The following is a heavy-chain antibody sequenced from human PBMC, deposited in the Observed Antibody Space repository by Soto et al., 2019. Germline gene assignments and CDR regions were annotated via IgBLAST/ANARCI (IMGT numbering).Heavy chain of an antibody. Sequence: PSETLSLTCTVSGGSISSYYWSWIRQPPGKGLEWIGYIYYSGSTNYTPSLKSRVTISVDTPKNQFSLKLSSVTAEDTAVYYCARYPVRSSVWYKYAFDVWSQCTIVTV. CDR3: ARYPVRSSVWYKYAFDV. CDR2: IYYSGST. V-gene: IGHV4-59*01. CDR1: GGSISSYY. J-gene: IGHJ3*01. D-gene: IGHD6-19*01.